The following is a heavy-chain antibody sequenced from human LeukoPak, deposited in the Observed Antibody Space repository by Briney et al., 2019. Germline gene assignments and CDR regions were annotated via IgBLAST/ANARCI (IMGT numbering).Heavy chain of an antibody. CDR1: GFTFSSYS. Sequence: GGSLRPSCAASGFTFSSYSMNWVRQAPGKGLEWVSSISSSSSYIYYADSVKGRFTISRDNAKNSLYLQMNSLRAEDTAVYYCARDHGWELFPTYFDYWGQGTLVTVSS. V-gene: IGHV3-21*01. D-gene: IGHD1-26*01. CDR3: ARDHGWELFPTYFDY. CDR2: ISSSSSYI. J-gene: IGHJ4*02.